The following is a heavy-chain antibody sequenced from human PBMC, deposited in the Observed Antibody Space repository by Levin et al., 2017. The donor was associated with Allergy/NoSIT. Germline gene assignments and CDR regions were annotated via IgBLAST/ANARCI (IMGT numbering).Heavy chain of an antibody. V-gene: IGHV4-30-2*01. CDR2: IYLSGST. Sequence: LRLSCAVSGGSISSGGYSWSWIRQPPGKGLEWIGNIYLSGSTYYNPSLKSRVTISVDRSKNQFSLNLSSVTAADTAVYYCARVAGYSYGYYFDYRGQGTLVTVSS. CDR1: GGSISSGGYS. CDR3: ARVAGYSYGYYFDY. J-gene: IGHJ4*02. D-gene: IGHD5-18*01.